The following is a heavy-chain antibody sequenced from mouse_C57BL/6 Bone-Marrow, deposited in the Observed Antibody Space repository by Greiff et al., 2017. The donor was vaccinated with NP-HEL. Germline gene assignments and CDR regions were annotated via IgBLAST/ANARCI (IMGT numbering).Heavy chain of an antibody. CDR2: ISDGGSYT. J-gene: IGHJ3*01. CDR3: AREWLLRG. CDR1: GFTFSSYA. Sequence: EVKLVESGGGLVKPGGSLKLSCAASGFTFSSYAMSWVRQTPEKRLEWVATISDGGSYTYYPDNVKGRFTISRDNAKNNLYLQMSHLKSEDTAMYYCAREWLLRGWGQGTLVTVSA. D-gene: IGHD2-3*01. V-gene: IGHV5-4*01.